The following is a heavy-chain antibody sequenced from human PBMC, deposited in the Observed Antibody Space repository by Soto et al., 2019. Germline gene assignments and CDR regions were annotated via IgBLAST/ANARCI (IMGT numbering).Heavy chain of an antibody. D-gene: IGHD6-6*01. Sequence: QVQLVQSGAEVKKPGSSVKVSCKASGGTFSSYSISWVRQAPGQGLEWMGGIIPIFGTANYAQMFQGRVTITADESTSPADMEQSSLRSEDTAVYYCAIEYSSSPPYCPIGYWGPGTLVTVS. CDR2: IIPIFGTA. CDR1: GGTFSSYS. CDR3: AIEYSSSPPYCPIGY. J-gene: IGHJ4*02. V-gene: IGHV1-69*01.